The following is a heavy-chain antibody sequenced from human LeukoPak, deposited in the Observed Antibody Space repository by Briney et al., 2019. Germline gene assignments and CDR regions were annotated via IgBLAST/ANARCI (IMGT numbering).Heavy chain of an antibody. Sequence: SETLSLTCTVSGGSIISYYWSWIRQPPGKGLEWIGYIYYSGSTNSNPSLKSRVTISVDTSRSQFSLKLSSVTAADTAVYYCASHPRSGTYSLELWGQGTLVTVSS. CDR2: IYYSGST. V-gene: IGHV4-59*08. D-gene: IGHD3-10*01. J-gene: IGHJ4*02. CDR1: GGSIISYY. CDR3: ASHPRSGTYSLEL.